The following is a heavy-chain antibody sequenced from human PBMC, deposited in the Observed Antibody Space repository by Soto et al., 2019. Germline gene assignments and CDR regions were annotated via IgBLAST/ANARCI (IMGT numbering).Heavy chain of an antibody. J-gene: IGHJ4*02. CDR2: IIPIFGTA. D-gene: IGHD3-10*01. V-gene: IGHV1-69*01. Sequence: QVQLVQSGAEVKKPGSSVKVSCKASGGTFSSYAISWVRQAPGQGLEWMGGIIPIFGTANYAQKFQGRVTITADESTSTAFMELSSLRSEDTAVYYCAAPGEVVLADRYYFDYWGQGTLVTVSS. CDR1: GGTFSSYA. CDR3: AAPGEVVLADRYYFDY.